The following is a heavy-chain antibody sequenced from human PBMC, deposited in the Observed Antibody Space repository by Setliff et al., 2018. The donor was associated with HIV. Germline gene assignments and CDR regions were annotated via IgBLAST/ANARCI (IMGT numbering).Heavy chain of an antibody. J-gene: IGHJ4*02. Sequence: SETLSLTCTVSGGSITTSTFYWGWIRQPPGKGLEWIGSIYYSGSTYYNPSLKSRVTLSVDTPKNQFSLYLSSVTASDTAVYYCASLFRLSGFWISFLPDYWGQGILVTVSS. CDR1: GGSITTSTFY. V-gene: IGHV4-39*01. CDR3: ASLFRLSGFWISFLPDY. CDR2: IYYSGST. D-gene: IGHD3-3*01.